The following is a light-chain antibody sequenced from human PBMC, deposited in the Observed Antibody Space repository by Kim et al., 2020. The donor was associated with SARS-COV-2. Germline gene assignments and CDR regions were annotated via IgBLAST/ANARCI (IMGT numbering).Light chain of an antibody. CDR3: AAWDDSLNDYV. J-gene: IGLJ1*01. V-gene: IGLV1-44*01. Sequence: GQRVTIACSGSSSNLGSNTVNWYQQLPGTAPKLLIHSNNERPSGVPDRFSGSKSGTSASLAISGLQSDDEADYSCAAWDDSLNDYVFGTGTKVTVL. CDR2: SNN. CDR1: SSNLGSNT.